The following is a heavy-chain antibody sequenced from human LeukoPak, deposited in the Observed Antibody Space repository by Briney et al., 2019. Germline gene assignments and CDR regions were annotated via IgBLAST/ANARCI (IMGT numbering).Heavy chain of an antibody. V-gene: IGHV3-23*01. CDR3: ARVRGAGLQYYYMDV. Sequence: PGGSLRLSCAASGFTFSSYAMSWVRQAPGKGLEWVSAISGSGGSTYYADSVKGRFTISRDNSKNTLYLQMNSPRADDTAVYYCARVRGAGLQYYYMDVWGKGTTVTVSS. CDR2: ISGSGGST. J-gene: IGHJ6*03. CDR1: GFTFSSYA. D-gene: IGHD1-26*01.